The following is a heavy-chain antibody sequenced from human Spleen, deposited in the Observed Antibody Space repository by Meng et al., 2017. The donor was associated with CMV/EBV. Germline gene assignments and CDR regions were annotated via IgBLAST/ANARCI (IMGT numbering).Heavy chain of an antibody. CDR2: IYSGGST. V-gene: IGHV3-53*01. J-gene: IGHJ4*02. D-gene: IGHD3/OR15-3a*01. CDR1: GTIVSSNY. CDR3: ARVIHDGLSEYYFDY. Sequence: AAGTIVSSNYMNWVRQAPGKGLEWVSIIYSGGSTYYADSVKGRFTITRDSSKNTVYLQMNNVRADDSAVYYCARVIHDGLSEYYFDYWGQGTLVTVSS.